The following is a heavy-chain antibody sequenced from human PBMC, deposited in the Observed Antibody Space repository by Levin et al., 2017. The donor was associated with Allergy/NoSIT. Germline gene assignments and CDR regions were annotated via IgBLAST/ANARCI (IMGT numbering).Heavy chain of an antibody. CDR3: ARSPGLWFGELSSGNFDY. V-gene: IGHV1-18*01. J-gene: IGHJ4*02. D-gene: IGHD3-10*01. Sequence: ASVKVSCKASGYTFTSYGISWVRQAPGQGLEWMGWISAYNGNTNYAQKLQGRVTMTTDTSTSTAYMELRSLRSDDTAVYYCARSPGLWFGELSSGNFDYWGQGTLVTVSS. CDR2: ISAYNGNT. CDR1: GYTFTSYG.